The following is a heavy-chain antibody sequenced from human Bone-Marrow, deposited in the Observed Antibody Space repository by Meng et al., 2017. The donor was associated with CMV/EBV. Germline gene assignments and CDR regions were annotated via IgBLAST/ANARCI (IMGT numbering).Heavy chain of an antibody. J-gene: IGHJ4*02. CDR3: ARDDYDILTGYGY. Sequence: GESLKXXCAXSGFTFSSYWMSWVRQAPGKGLEWVANIKQDGSEKYYVDSVKGRFTISRDNAKNSLYLQMNSLRAEDTAVYYCARDDYDILTGYGYWGQGTLVTVSS. V-gene: IGHV3-7*01. D-gene: IGHD3-9*01. CDR2: IKQDGSEK. CDR1: GFTFSSYW.